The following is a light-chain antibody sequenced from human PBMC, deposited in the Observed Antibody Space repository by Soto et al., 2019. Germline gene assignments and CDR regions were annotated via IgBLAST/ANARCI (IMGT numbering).Light chain of an antibody. CDR1: SSDVGGYNY. CDR3: SSYTSSSTRV. V-gene: IGLV2-14*01. Sequence: QSALTQPASVSGSPGQSITISCTGTSSDVGGYNYVSWYQQHPGKAPKLMIYDVSNRPSGVSNRFSGSKSGNTASLTISGLQAEDEADYYCSSYTSSSTRVFGGGTNLTV. CDR2: DVS. J-gene: IGLJ2*01.